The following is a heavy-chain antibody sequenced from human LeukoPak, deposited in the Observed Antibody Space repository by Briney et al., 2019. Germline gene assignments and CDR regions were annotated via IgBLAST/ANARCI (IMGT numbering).Heavy chain of an antibody. CDR3: ARAGKWLPDDLDY. D-gene: IGHD3-10*01. J-gene: IGHJ4*02. CDR2: TSFDENKK. V-gene: IGHV3-33*01. Sequence: GRSLRLSCTASGFTFSTFGMHWVRQAPGKGLEWVAFTSFDENKKYYTDSVKGRLTVSRDNSKNTLYLQLNSLRTEDTAVYYCARAGKWLPDDLDYWGQGTQVTVSS. CDR1: GFTFSTFG.